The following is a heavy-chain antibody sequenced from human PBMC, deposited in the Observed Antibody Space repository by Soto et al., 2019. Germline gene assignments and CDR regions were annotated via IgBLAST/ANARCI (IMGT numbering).Heavy chain of an antibody. Sequence: QVQLVQSGAEVKKPGSSVKVSCKASGGTFSSYAISWVRQAPGQGLEWMGGIIPIFGTANYAQKFQGRVTINADESTSTAYMELSSLRSEDTAVYYCARDLYCTNGVCHDDAFDIWGQGTMVTVSS. CDR2: IIPIFGTA. V-gene: IGHV1-69*12. CDR1: GGTFSSYA. D-gene: IGHD2-8*01. CDR3: ARDLYCTNGVCHDDAFDI. J-gene: IGHJ3*02.